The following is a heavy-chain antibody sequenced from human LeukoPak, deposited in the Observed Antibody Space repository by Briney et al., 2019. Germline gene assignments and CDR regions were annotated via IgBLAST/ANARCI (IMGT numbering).Heavy chain of an antibody. J-gene: IGHJ4*02. Sequence: SETLSLTCTVSGGSISTYYWNWIRQPPGKGLEWIGYIYHSGSTNYNPSLQSRVTISVDTSKNQFSLNLNSVTAADTAVYYCARLEGYCTNGVCSFDYWGQGTLVTVSS. D-gene: IGHD2-8*01. CDR3: ARLEGYCTNGVCSFDY. V-gene: IGHV4-59*01. CDR2: IYHSGST. CDR1: GGSISTYY.